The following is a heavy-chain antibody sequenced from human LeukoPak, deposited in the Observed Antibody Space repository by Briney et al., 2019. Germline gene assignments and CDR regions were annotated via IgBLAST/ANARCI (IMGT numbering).Heavy chain of an antibody. CDR3: ARSDYGAPPYYGMDV. J-gene: IGHJ6*02. D-gene: IGHD4-17*01. CDR2: IIPIFGTA. V-gene: IGHV1-69*13. Sequence: SVKVSCKASGGTLSSYAISWVRQAPGQGLEWMGGIIPIFGTANYAQKFQGRVTITADESTSTAYMELSSLRSEDTAVYYCARSDYGAPPYYGMDVWGQGTTVTVSS. CDR1: GGTLSSYA.